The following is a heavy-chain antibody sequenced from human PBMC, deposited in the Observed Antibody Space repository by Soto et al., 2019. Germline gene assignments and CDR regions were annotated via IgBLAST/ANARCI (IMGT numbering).Heavy chain of an antibody. CDR3: AEDSSSSRSALDY. J-gene: IGHJ4*02. Sequence: PGGSLRLSCAASGFTFSSYVMSWVRQAPGKGLEWVSAISGSGGSTYYADSVKGRFTISSDNSKNTLYLQMNSLRAEDTAVYYCAEDSSSSRSALDYWGQGTLVTVSS. CDR1: GFTFSSYV. V-gene: IGHV3-23*01. CDR2: ISGSGGST. D-gene: IGHD6-6*01.